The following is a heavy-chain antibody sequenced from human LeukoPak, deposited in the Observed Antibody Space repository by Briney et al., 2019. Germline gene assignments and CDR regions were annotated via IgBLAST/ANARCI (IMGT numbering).Heavy chain of an antibody. CDR3: ARAAAARPGGWFDP. V-gene: IGHV1-2*02. CDR1: GYTFTGYY. J-gene: IGHJ5*02. CDR2: INPNSGGT. Sequence: GASVKVSCKASGYTFTGYYMHWVRQAPGQGLEWMGWINPNSGGTNYAQKFQGRVTMTRDTSISTAYMELSRLRSDDTAVYYCARAAAARPGGWFDPWGQGTLVTVSS. D-gene: IGHD6-6*01.